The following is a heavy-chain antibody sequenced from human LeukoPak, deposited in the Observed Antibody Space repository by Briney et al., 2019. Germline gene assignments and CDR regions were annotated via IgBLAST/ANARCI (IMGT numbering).Heavy chain of an antibody. D-gene: IGHD3-3*01. Sequence: PGGSLRLSCAASGFSFRGYYMSWIRQAPGKGLEWVSYVSTTGGTIYYSDSVKGRFTLSRDNLKNSLSLQMNSLRAEDTAVYYCARDITIFAVRMDVWGKGTTVTVSS. CDR2: VSTTGGTI. CDR1: GFSFRGYY. CDR3: ARDITIFAVRMDV. V-gene: IGHV3-11*04. J-gene: IGHJ6*03.